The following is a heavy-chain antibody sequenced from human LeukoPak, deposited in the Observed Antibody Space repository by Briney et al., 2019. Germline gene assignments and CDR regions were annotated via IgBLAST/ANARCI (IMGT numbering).Heavy chain of an antibody. V-gene: IGHV3-21*01. CDR3: VRDLMGSGSTTAYLHH. Sequence: GGSLRLSCAASGFTFSDYSMNWVRQAPGKGLEWVSSISRSSRHVYYAGSVKGRFTISRDNAKNSLYLQMSSLRAEDMAVYFCVRDLMGSGSTTAYLHHWGQGTLVTVSS. D-gene: IGHD1-1*01. CDR1: GFTFSDYS. J-gene: IGHJ1*01. CDR2: ISRSSRHV.